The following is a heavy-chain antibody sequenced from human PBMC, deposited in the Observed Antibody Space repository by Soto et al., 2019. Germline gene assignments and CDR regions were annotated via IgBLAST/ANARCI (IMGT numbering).Heavy chain of an antibody. CDR1: GGSFTSNNW. V-gene: IGHV4-4*02. CDR3: TRGLVYRGTYYGSDY. D-gene: IGHD1-26*01. J-gene: IGHJ4*02. CDR2: IYRTGST. Sequence: SETLSLTCAVSGGSFTSNNWWTWVRQPPGQGLEWIGEIYRTGSTNYNPSLKSRVTISLDKSENQFSLKVTSLTAADTAVYYCTRGLVYRGTYYGSDYWGPGTLVTVSS.